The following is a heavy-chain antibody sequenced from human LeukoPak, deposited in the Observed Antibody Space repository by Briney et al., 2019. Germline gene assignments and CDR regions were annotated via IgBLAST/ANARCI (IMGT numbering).Heavy chain of an antibody. J-gene: IGHJ4*02. D-gene: IGHD6-6*01. CDR3: ARQGYSSSSRFDY. CDR1: GYTFTNYW. CDR2: IYPGDSDT. V-gene: IGHV5-51*01. Sequence: GESLKISCKGSGYTFTNYWIGWVRQMPGKGLEWMGIIYPGDSDTRYSPSFQGQVTISADKSINTAYLQWSSLKASDTAMYYCARQGYSSSSRFDYWGQGTLVTVSS.